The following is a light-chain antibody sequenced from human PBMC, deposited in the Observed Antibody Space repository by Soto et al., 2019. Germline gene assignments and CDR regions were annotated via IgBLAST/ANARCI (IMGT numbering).Light chain of an antibody. CDR1: QSIRDN. J-gene: IGKJ2*01. Sequence: EIVMTQSPATLSVSPGERAIVSCRASQSIRDNLAWYQQTPGRAPRLLIYGAPIRATGVPARFSGSGSGTEFTLTISSLQSEDFAVYYCQQYDYWPPYTFGQGTKVEI. CDR2: GAP. V-gene: IGKV3-15*01. CDR3: QQYDYWPPYT.